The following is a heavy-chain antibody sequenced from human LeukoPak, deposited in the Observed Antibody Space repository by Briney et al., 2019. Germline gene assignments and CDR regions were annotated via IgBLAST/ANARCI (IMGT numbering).Heavy chain of an antibody. D-gene: IGHD6-13*01. CDR3: ARGAGPYDAFDI. J-gene: IGHJ3*02. CDR1: GFTFSSYW. Sequence: PGGSLRLSCAGSGFTFSSYWMSWVRQAPGKGLEWVSSISSGSSYIYHTDSVKGRFTISRDNANNSPYLQMNSLRAEDTAVYYCARGAGPYDAFDIWGRGTMVTVSS. CDR2: ISSGSSYI. V-gene: IGHV3-21*01.